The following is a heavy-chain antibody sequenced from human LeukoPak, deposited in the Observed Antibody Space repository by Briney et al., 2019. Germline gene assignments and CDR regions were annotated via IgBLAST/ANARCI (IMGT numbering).Heavy chain of an antibody. CDR1: GGSISSYY. Sequence: SETLSLTCTVSGGSISSYYWSWIRQPPGKGLDWIGYIYYSGSTNYNPSLKSRVTISVDTSKNQFSLKLSSVTAADTAVYYCARDQLTMVRGVSLPSGMDVWGQGTTVTVSS. CDR2: IYYSGST. CDR3: ARDQLTMVRGVSLPSGMDV. D-gene: IGHD3-10*01. J-gene: IGHJ6*02. V-gene: IGHV4-59*01.